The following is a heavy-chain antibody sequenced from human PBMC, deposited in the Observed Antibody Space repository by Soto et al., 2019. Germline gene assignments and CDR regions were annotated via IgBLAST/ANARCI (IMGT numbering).Heavy chain of an antibody. CDR3: AASIFYYGMDV. Sequence: GASVKVSCKVSGSRFSNYWIGWVRQMPGKGLEWMGIIYPGDSDTKYNPSFQGQVTISADKSITTTYLQWSSLKASDTAICYCAASIFYYGMDVWGQGTTVTVSS. J-gene: IGHJ6*02. CDR1: GSRFSNYW. CDR2: IYPGDSDT. V-gene: IGHV5-51*01.